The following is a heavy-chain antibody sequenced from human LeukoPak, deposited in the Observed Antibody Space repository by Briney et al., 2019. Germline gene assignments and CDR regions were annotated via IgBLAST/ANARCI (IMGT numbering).Heavy chain of an antibody. CDR1: GFTFSSYS. CDR2: ISSSSSYI. J-gene: IGHJ4*02. V-gene: IGHV3-21*01. D-gene: IGHD3-16*02. Sequence: GGSLRLSCAASGFTFSSYSMNWVRQAPGKGLEWVSSISSSSSYIYYADSVKGRFTISRDNAKNSLYLQMNSLRAEDTAVYYCAREEVIDDHVWGSYRCFDYWGQGTLVTVSS. CDR3: AREEVIDDHVWGSYRCFDY.